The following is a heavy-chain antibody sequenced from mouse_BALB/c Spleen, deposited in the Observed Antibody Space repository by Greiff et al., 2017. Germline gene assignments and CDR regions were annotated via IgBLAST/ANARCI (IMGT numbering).Heavy chain of an antibody. V-gene: IGHV5-6-5*01. CDR1: GFTFSSYA. D-gene: IGHD2-4*01. CDR3: ARSRSIYYDYDAFAY. Sequence: EVKLMESGGGLVKPGGSLKLSCAASGFTFSSYAMSWVRQTPEKRLEWVASISSGGSTYYPDSVKDRFTISRDNARNILYLQRSSLRSEDTAMYYCARSRSIYYDYDAFAYWGQGTLVTVSA. CDR2: ISSGGST. J-gene: IGHJ3*01.